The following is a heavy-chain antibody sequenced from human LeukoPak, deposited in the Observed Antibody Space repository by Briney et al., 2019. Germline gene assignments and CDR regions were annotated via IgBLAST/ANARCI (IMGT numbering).Heavy chain of an antibody. CDR1: GNTFTSYD. V-gene: IGHV1-8*01. Sequence: ASVKVSCKASGNTFTSYDINWVRQATGQGLEWMGWMNPNSGNTGYAQKFQGRVTITRNTSITTAYMELSSLRSEDTAVYYCARVVCSYTNCWVRAFDIWGQGTMVTVSP. CDR3: ARVVCSYTNCWVRAFDI. J-gene: IGHJ3*02. D-gene: IGHD2-2*01. CDR2: MNPNSGNT.